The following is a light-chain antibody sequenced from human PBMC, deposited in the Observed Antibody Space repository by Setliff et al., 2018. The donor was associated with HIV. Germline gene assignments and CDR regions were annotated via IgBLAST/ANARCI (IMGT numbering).Light chain of an antibody. CDR3: SSFTSSGTYV. V-gene: IGLV2-14*01. CDR2: EVT. Sequence: QSVLTQPASVSGSPGQSITISCTGTSSDVGGYNYVSWYQQHPGKAPKLLIYEVTNRPSGISNRFSASKSDNTASLTISGLQAEDEADYYCSSFTSSGTYVFGTGTKATVL. CDR1: SSDVGGYNY. J-gene: IGLJ1*01.